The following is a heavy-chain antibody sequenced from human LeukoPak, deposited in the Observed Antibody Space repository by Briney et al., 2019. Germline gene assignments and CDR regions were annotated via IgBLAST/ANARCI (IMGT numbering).Heavy chain of an antibody. J-gene: IGHJ4*02. D-gene: IGHD2-15*01. V-gene: IGHV4-39*01. CDR1: GGSINISRYY. CDR3: ARHYGSTWGGYFDY. CDR2: VYYDGRT. Sequence: SETLSLTCTVSGGSINISRYYWDWIRQPPGKGLGWVGSVYYDGRTYYNPSLKSRLSVSMDTSKNQFSVGLSSVTATDTAIYYCARHYGSTWGGYFDYCGQGALVPVSS.